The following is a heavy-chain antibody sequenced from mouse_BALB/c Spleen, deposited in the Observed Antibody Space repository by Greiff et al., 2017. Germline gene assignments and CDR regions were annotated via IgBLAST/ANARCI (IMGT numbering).Heavy chain of an antibody. CDR2: ISYSGST. Sequence: EVKVEESGPSLVKPSQTLSLTCSVTGDSITSGYWNWIRKFPGNKLEYMGYISYSGSTYYNPSLKSRISITRDTSKNQYYLQLNSVTTEDTATYYCARGDYRAWFAYWGQGTLVTVSA. CDR1: GDSITSGY. J-gene: IGHJ3*01. CDR3: ARGDYRAWFAY. V-gene: IGHV3-8*02. D-gene: IGHD2-14*01.